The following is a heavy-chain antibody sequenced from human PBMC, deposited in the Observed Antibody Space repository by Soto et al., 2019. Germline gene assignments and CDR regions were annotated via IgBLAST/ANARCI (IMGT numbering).Heavy chain of an antibody. Sequence: QVQLVQSGAEVKKPGASVKVSCKASGYTFTSYDINWVRQATGQGLEWIGWMSPKTGNTAYAQNFQGRVTMTRNPPISTAYMELSSLTSEDTAIYDCARGPPAWGFHLWGQGTLVPVSS. CDR3: ARGPPAWGFHL. CDR2: MSPKTGNT. CDR1: GYTFTSYD. V-gene: IGHV1-8*01. D-gene: IGHD7-27*01. J-gene: IGHJ5*02.